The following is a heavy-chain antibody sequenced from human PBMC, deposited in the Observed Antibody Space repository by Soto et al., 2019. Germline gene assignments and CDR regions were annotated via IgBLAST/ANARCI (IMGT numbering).Heavy chain of an antibody. D-gene: IGHD4-17*01. CDR2: IYWNDDT. CDR3: AHRGYGNYPRGNWFDP. Sequence: QITLKESGPTLVKPTQTLTLTCTFSGFSLTTAGAGVGWIRQPPGKALEWLALIYWNDDTRYSPSLKSRLTITKDTSKNQVVLRMTNMDPVDTATYYCAHRGYGNYPRGNWFDPWGQGILVIVSS. J-gene: IGHJ5*02. V-gene: IGHV2-5*01. CDR1: GFSLTTAGAG.